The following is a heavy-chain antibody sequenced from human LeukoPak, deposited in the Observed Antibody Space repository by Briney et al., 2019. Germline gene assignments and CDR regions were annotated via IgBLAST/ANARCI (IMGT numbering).Heavy chain of an antibody. Sequence: GASLKVSCKASGYTFTSYGISWVRQAPGQRLEWMGWISAYNGNTNYAQKLQGRVTMTTDTSTSTAYMELRSLRSDDTAVYYCARTGTVTLPHYYYYMDVWGKGTTVTISS. V-gene: IGHV1-18*01. CDR2: ISAYNGNT. D-gene: IGHD4-17*01. J-gene: IGHJ6*03. CDR1: GYTFTSYG. CDR3: ARTGTVTLPHYYYYMDV.